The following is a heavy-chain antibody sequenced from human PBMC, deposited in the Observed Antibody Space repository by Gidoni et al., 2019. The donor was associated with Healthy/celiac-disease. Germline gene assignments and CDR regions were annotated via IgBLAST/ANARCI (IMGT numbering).Heavy chain of an antibody. D-gene: IGHD3-9*01. CDR1: GYTLTELS. V-gene: IGHV1-24*01. CDR3: VVLRMGLRYFDWPTLSFDY. CDR2: CDPEDGET. Sequence: QVQLVQSGAEVKKPGASVKVSCKVSGYTLTELSMHWVRQAPGKGLEWMGGCDPEDGETIYAQKFQGRVTMTEDKSTDTAYMELSSLRSEDTAVYYCVVLRMGLRYFDWPTLSFDYWGQGTLVTVSS. J-gene: IGHJ4*02.